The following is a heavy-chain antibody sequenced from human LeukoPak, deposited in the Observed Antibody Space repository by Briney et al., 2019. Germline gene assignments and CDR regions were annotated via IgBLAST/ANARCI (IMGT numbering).Heavy chain of an antibody. CDR1: GFTFSSYW. Sequence: PGGSLRLSCAASGFTFSSYWMHWVRQAPGKGLVWVSRINSDGSSTSYADSVKGRFTISRDNAKNTPYLQMNSLRAGDTAVYFCARDMHYYDSSGFFDSWGQGTLVTVSS. J-gene: IGHJ5*01. CDR3: ARDMHYYDSSGFFDS. V-gene: IGHV3-74*01. D-gene: IGHD3-22*01. CDR2: INSDGSST.